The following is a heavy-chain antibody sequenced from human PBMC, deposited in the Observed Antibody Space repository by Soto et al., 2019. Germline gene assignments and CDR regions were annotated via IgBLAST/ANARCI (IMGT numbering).Heavy chain of an antibody. V-gene: IGHV4-39*01. CDR3: ARSLTTGEPEAD. CDR2: IYYSGST. Sequence: QLQLQESGPGLVKPSETLSLTCTVSGGSISSSSYYWGWIRQPPGKGLEWIGSIYYSGSTYYNPSLKSRVTISVDTPKNQYSLKLSSVTGEDTAVYYYARSLTTGEPEADWGQGTLVTVSS. D-gene: IGHD7-27*01. CDR1: GGSISSSSYY. J-gene: IGHJ4*02.